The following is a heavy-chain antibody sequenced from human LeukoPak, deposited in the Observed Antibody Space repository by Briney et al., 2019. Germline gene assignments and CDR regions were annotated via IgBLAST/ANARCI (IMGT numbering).Heavy chain of an antibody. CDR3: VRDFNWYLDL. J-gene: IGHJ4*02. CDR2: IWYDGSIQ. Sequence: PGGSLRLSRAASGFTFNSYGFHWVRQAPGKGLEWVTVIWYDGSIQYYAESVKGRFTISRDDSKNTLYLQMNSLRAEDTAVYYCVRDFNWYLDLWGQGTLVTVSS. V-gene: IGHV3-33*01. D-gene: IGHD1-1*01. CDR1: GFTFNSYG.